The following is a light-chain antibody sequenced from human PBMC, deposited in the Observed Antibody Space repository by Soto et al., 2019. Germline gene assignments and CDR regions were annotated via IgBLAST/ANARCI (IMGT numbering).Light chain of an antibody. CDR2: GAS. Sequence: EIVMTQSPATLSVSPGERATLSCRASQSVSSLLAWFQQKPGQAPRLLIYGASTRATGVPARFSGSGSGTEFTLTISSLHSEDFAVYYCQQYDDWPLTFGGGTKVEIK. CDR1: QSVSSL. CDR3: QQYDDWPLT. V-gene: IGKV3-15*01. J-gene: IGKJ4*01.